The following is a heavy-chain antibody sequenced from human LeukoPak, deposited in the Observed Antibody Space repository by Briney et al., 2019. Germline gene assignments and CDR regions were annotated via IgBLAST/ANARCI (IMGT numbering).Heavy chain of an antibody. CDR3: ARAGAYYDFWSGYYPYYYYGMDV. D-gene: IGHD3-3*01. Sequence: GGSLRLSCAASGFTASSNYMSWVRQAPGKGLEWVSVIYSGGSTYYADSVKGRFTISRDNSKNTLYLQMNSLRAEDTAVYYCARAGAYYDFWSGYYPYYYYGMDVWGQGTTVTAS. J-gene: IGHJ6*02. CDR1: GFTASSNY. CDR2: IYSGGST. V-gene: IGHV3-53*01.